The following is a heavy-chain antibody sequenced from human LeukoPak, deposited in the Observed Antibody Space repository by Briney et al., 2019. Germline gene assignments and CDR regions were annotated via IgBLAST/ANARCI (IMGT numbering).Heavy chain of an antibody. CDR1: GGSISSGGYS. CDR3: ARLILAAAATRFDY. Sequence: PSETLSLTCAVSGGSISSGGYSWSWIRQPPGKGLEWIGYIYHSGSTYYNPSLKSRVTISVDRSKNQFSLKLSSVTAADTAVYYCARLILAAAATRFDYWGQGTLVTVSS. D-gene: IGHD6-13*01. CDR2: IYHSGST. J-gene: IGHJ4*02. V-gene: IGHV4-30-2*01.